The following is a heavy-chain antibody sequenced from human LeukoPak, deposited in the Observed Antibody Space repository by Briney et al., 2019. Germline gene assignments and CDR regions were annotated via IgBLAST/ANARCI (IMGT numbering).Heavy chain of an antibody. CDR2: IHYSGST. D-gene: IGHD1-26*01. V-gene: IGHV4-31*03. J-gene: IGHJ4*02. Sequence: SQTLSLTCTASGGSISSGNFYWTWIRQHPGKGLEWIGCIHYSGSTYYNPSLKSRVTMSVDTSQNQFSLRLTSVTAADTAVYYCVRGGIVGTTARIPLFDYWGQGTLVTVSS. CDR1: GGSISSGNFY. CDR3: VRGGIVGTTARIPLFDY.